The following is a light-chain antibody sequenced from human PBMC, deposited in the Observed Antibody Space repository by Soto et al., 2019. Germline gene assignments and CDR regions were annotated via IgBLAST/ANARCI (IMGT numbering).Light chain of an antibody. CDR3: QQYGSSPLVT. V-gene: IGKV3-20*01. Sequence: VVLTQSPGTLSLSPGERATLSCRASQAWYQQKPGQAPRLLIYGASSRATGIPDRFSGSGSGTDFTLTISRLEPEDFAVYYCQQYGSSPLVTFGQGTRLEIK. CDR1: Q. J-gene: IGKJ5*01. CDR2: GAS.